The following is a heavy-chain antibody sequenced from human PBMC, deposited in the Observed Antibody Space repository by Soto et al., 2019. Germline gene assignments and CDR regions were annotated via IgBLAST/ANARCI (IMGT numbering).Heavy chain of an antibody. CDR1: GGSITSSSYY. V-gene: IGHV4-39*01. Sequence: QLQLQESGPGLVKPSETLSLTCTVSGGSITSSSYYCGWIRQPPGKGVEWIGSIYYSGNTYYTPSLKGAVSISRISSKNQVLPKVSSVAAADTAVYYCAVYGGRYCSGGSCQVDYWGQGTLVTVSS. D-gene: IGHD2-15*01. CDR2: IYYSGNT. CDR3: AVYGGRYCSGGSCQVDY. J-gene: IGHJ4*02.